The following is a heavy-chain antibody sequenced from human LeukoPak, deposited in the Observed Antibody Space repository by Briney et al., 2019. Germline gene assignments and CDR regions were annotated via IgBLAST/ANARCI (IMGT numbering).Heavy chain of an antibody. V-gene: IGHV4-59*08. CDR2: IYSSGNT. J-gene: IGHJ4*02. CDR3: ARHPSWPDYGGTFDF. D-gene: IGHD4-17*01. CDR1: GGSISNYY. Sequence: SETLSLTCTVSGGSISNYYWSWIRQPPGKGLEWIAYIYSSGNTNYNPSLKGRVTISVDTSKNQFSLKLNSATAADTAVYYCARHPSWPDYGGTFDFWGQGTLVIVSS.